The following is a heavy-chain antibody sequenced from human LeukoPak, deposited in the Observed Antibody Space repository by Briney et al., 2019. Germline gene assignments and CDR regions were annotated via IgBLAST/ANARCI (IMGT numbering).Heavy chain of an antibody. CDR1: GFTFSNYG. Sequence: GGSLRLSCAASGFTFSNYGMHWVRQAPGKGLEWVAVISYDGSNKYYAASVRGRFTITSDNSKNTLYLQMNRLRGEDTAVYYCENLRGVAAAGTGSFDPWGQGTLVTVSS. CDR3: ENLRGVAAAGTGSFDP. D-gene: IGHD6-13*01. J-gene: IGHJ5*01. CDR2: ISYDGSNK. V-gene: IGHV3-30*18.